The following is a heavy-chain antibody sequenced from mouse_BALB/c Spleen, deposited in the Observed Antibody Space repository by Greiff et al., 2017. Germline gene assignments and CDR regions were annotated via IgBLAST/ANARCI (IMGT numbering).Heavy chain of an antibody. D-gene: IGHD2-14*01. CDR3: ARGRRYDGDAMDY. Sequence: EVQLQQSGPELVKPGASVKMSCKASGYTFTSYVMHWVKQKPGQGLEWIGYINPYNDGTKYNEKFKGKATLTSDKSSSTAYMELSSLTSEDSAVYYCARGRRYDGDAMDYWGQGTSVTVSS. CDR2: INPYNDGT. CDR1: GYTFTSYV. J-gene: IGHJ4*01. V-gene: IGHV1-14*01.